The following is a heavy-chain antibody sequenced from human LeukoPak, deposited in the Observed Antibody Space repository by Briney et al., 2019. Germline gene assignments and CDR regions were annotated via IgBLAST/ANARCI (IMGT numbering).Heavy chain of an antibody. CDR2: IFHSGIT. V-gene: IGHV4-59*01. Sequence: PSETLSLTCSVSGGSISPYSWSWFRQPPGKGLEWIGYIFHSGITTYNPSLKSRVTISLDSSKNQFFLRLTSVTAADTAMYYCARAESLAAMYFDFWGQGSLVTVSS. CDR3: ARAESLAAMYFDF. J-gene: IGHJ4*02. D-gene: IGHD6-25*01. CDR1: GGSISPYS.